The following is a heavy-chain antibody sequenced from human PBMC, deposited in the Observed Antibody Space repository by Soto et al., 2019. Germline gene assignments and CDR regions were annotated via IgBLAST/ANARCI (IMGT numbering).Heavy chain of an antibody. Sequence: PSETLSLTCTVSGGSISSGDYYWSWIRQPPGKGLEWIGYIYYSGSTYYNPSLKSRVTISVDTSKNQFSLKLSSVTAADTAVYYCARSILYHITMIVVVRFDPWGQGTLVTV. J-gene: IGHJ5*02. CDR1: GGSISSGDYY. V-gene: IGHV4-30-4*01. D-gene: IGHD3-22*01. CDR2: IYYSGST. CDR3: ARSILYHITMIVVVRFDP.